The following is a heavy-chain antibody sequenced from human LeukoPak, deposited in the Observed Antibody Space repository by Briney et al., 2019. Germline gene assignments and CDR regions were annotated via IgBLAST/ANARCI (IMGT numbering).Heavy chain of an antibody. Sequence: GGSLRLSCAASGFTFSDYSLNWVRQAPGRGLEWVSYISRSGTAMYYADSVKGRFTMSRDNAQNSLYLQMNSLRAEDTAVYYCARDLGYGFDNWGQRTVVPGSS. D-gene: IGHD3-16*01. CDR1: GFTFSDYS. CDR2: ISRSGTAM. V-gene: IGHV3-48*04. CDR3: ARDLGYGFDN. J-gene: IGHJ3*02.